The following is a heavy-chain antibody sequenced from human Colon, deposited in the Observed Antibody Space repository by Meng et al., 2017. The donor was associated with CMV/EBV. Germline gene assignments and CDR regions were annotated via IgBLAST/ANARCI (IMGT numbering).Heavy chain of an antibody. D-gene: IGHD2-15*01. J-gene: IGHJ6*02. V-gene: IGHV4-38-2*02. CDR2: IYHSGST. Sequence: GSLRLSCTVSGYSISSGYYWGWIRQPPGKGLEWIGSIYHSGSTYYNPSLKSRVTISVDTSKNQFSLKLSSVTAADTAVYYCAVIVPATDYSYGTDVWGQGTTVTVSS. CDR3: AVIVPATDYSYGTDV. CDR1: GYSISSGYY.